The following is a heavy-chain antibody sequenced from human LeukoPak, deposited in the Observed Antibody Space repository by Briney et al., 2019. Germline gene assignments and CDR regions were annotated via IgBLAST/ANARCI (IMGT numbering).Heavy chain of an antibody. V-gene: IGHV3-48*03. D-gene: IGHD3-22*01. CDR2: ISSSGSTI. Sequence: GGSLRLSCAASGFTFSSYEMNWVRQAAGKGLGWVSYISSSGSTIYYADSVKGLFTISRDNAKNSLYLQMNSLRAEDTAVYYCARGAGNYDSSGYGFWGQGTLVTVSS. CDR1: GFTFSSYE. CDR3: ARGAGNYDSSGYGF. J-gene: IGHJ4*02.